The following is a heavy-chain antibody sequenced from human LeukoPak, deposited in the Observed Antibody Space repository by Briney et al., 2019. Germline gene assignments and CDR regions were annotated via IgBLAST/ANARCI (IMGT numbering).Heavy chain of an antibody. CDR3: ARGGFVFVI. D-gene: IGHD3-10*01. CDR2: ITTTDTTK. V-gene: IGHV3-48*03. Sequence: GGSLRLSCAASGFTFSSYEMNWVRQGPGKGLEWISYITTTDTTKYYTDSVKGRFTISRDNAKNSLYLQMHSLRAEDTAVYYCARGGFVFVIWGQGTVVTVSS. CDR1: GFTFSSYE. J-gene: IGHJ3*02.